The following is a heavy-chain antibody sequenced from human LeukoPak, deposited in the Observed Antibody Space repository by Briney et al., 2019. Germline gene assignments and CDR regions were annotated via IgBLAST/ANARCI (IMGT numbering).Heavy chain of an antibody. CDR1: GFTFSSYA. Sequence: GGSLRLSCAASGFTFSSYAMHWVRQAPGKGLEWVAVISYDGSNKYYADSVKGRFTISRDNSKNTLYLQMNSLRAEDTAVYYCARDSSRFGFPPYYYMDVWGKGTTVTVSS. CDR2: ISYDGSNK. CDR3: ARDSSRFGFPPYYYMDV. D-gene: IGHD3-16*01. J-gene: IGHJ6*03. V-gene: IGHV3-30*01.